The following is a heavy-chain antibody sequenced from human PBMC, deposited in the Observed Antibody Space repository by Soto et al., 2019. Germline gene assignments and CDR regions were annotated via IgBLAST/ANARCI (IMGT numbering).Heavy chain of an antibody. J-gene: IGHJ5*02. D-gene: IGHD2-2*01. CDR3: ARDRPYCSSTSCYPRWFDP. CDR2: ISSSSSYI. CDR1: AFTFSSYS. Sequence: VQLVESGGGVVQPGRSLRLSCAASAFTFSSYSMNWVRQAPGKGLEWVSSISSSSSYIYYADSVKGRFTISRDNAKNSLYLQMNSLRAEDTAVYYCARDRPYCSSTSCYPRWFDPWGQGTLVTVSS. V-gene: IGHV3-21*01.